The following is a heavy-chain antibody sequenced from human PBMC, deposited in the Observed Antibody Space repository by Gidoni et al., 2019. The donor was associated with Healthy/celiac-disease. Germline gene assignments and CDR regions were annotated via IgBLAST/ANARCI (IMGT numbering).Heavy chain of an antibody. CDR1: GFTFSSYE. CDR3: ARNSGYDSVYYYYYYGMDV. CDR2: ISSSGSTI. J-gene: IGHJ6*02. Sequence: EVQLVESGGGLVQPGGSLRLSCAASGFTFSSYEMTWVRQAPGKGLEWVSYISSSGSTIYYADSVKGRFTISRDNAKNSLYLQMNSLRAEDTAVYYCARNSGYDSVYYYYYYGMDVWGQGTTVTVSS. V-gene: IGHV3-48*03. D-gene: IGHD5-12*01.